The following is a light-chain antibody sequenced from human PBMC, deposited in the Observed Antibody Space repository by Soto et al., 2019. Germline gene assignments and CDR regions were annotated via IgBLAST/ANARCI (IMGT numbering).Light chain of an antibody. J-gene: IGLJ2*01. CDR1: SSNIGAGYD. Sequence: QSVLTQPPSVSGVPGQRVTISCTGSSSNIGAGYDVHWYQQLPGTAPKLLIYGNSNRPSGVPDRFSGSKSGTSASLAITGLQAEDEADYYCQSYDSSLSGYVVFGGGTQLTVL. CDR2: GNS. V-gene: IGLV1-40*01. CDR3: QSYDSSLSGYVV.